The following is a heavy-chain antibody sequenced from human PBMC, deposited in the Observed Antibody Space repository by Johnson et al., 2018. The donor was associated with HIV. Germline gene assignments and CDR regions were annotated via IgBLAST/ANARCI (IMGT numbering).Heavy chain of an antibody. CDR3: AKEAPGRWDLPVWAAIDI. CDR2: IISSGSTI. Sequence: QVQLVESGGGLVKPGGSPRLSCAASGFTFSDYYMSWIRQAPGKGLEWVSYIISSGSTIQYAGPGQGRFPISRAHAKNSLSLQMNSRRVDDTALYSCAKEAPGRWDLPVWAAIDIWGQGTMVTVSS. CDR1: GFTFSDYY. J-gene: IGHJ3*02. V-gene: IGHV3-11*04. D-gene: IGHD3-16*01.